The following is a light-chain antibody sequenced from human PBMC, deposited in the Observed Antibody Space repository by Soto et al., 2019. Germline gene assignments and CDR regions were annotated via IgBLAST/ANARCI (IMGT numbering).Light chain of an antibody. Sequence: EIVLTQSPGTLSLSPGESDTISCRASQSLNSNFLAWYQQKPGQAPRLLVYAASRRATGIPDRFSGSASGTVFTLTISRLEPEYFAVYYCQQYDTSPPRYTFGQGTKLEIK. CDR2: AAS. V-gene: IGKV3-20*01. CDR1: QSLNSNF. CDR3: QQYDTSPPRYT. J-gene: IGKJ2*01.